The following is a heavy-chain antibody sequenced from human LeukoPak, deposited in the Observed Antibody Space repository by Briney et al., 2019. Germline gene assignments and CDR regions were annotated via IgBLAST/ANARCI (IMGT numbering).Heavy chain of an antibody. J-gene: IGHJ4*02. CDR1: GGSISSSSYY. CDR2: IYHSGST. Sequence: SETLSLTCTVSGGSISSSSYYWGWIRQPPGKGLEWIGYIYHSGSTYYNPSLKSRVTISVDRSKNQFSLNLSSVTAADTAVYYCARDSGTFDYWGQGTLVTVSS. D-gene: IGHD3-10*01. V-gene: IGHV4-39*07. CDR3: ARDSGTFDY.